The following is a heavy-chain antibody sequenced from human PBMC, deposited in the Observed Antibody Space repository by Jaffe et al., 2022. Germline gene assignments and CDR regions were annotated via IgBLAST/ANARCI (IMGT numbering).Heavy chain of an antibody. CDR3: ARDHIQWDAFDI. CDR1: GFNVSRNY. V-gene: IGHV3-66*02. J-gene: IGHJ3*02. D-gene: IGHD5-12*01. Sequence: EVQLVASGGGLVQPGGSLRLSCVASGFNVSRNYMSWVRQAPGKGLEWVSVIYSGDSTYYADSVKGRFTISRDTPKNTLYLQMNTLRAEDTAMYYCARDHIQWDAFDIWGLGTMVTVSA. CDR2: IYSGDST.